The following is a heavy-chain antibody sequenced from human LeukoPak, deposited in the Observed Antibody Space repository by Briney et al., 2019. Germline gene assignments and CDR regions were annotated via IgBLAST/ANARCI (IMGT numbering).Heavy chain of an antibody. D-gene: IGHD6-19*01. V-gene: IGHV4-59*08. CDR3: ARSAVAGLSWFDP. Sequence: PSETLSLTCTVSGGSISSYYWSWIRQPPGKGLEWIGYIYYSGSTNYSPSLKSRVTISVDTSKNQFSLKLTSVTAADTAVYYCARSAVAGLSWFDPWGQGTLVTVSS. J-gene: IGHJ5*02. CDR2: IYYSGST. CDR1: GGSISSYY.